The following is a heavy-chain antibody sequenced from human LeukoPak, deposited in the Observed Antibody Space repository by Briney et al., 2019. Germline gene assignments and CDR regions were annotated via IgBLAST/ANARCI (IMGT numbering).Heavy chain of an antibody. Sequence: GGSLRLSCAASGFTFSSYWMSWVRQAPGKGLEWVANIKQDGSEKYYVDSVKGRFTISRDNAKNSLYLQMNSLRAEDTAVYYCAKDACPWQECSHFDYWGLGTLVTVSS. CDR1: GFTFSSYW. J-gene: IGHJ4*02. D-gene: IGHD2-15*01. V-gene: IGHV3-7*01. CDR3: AKDACPWQECSHFDY. CDR2: IKQDGSEK.